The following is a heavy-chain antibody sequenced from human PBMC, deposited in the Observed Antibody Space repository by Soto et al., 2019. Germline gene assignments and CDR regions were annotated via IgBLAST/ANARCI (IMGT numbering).Heavy chain of an antibody. Sequence: EASVKVSCKASGYTFTSYYMHWVRQAPGQGLEWMGIINPSGGSTSYAQKFQGRVTMTRDTSTSTVYMELSSLRSEDTAVYYCARDTGDYYDSSGYPGYWGQGTLVTVSS. CDR1: GYTFTSYY. J-gene: IGHJ4*02. V-gene: IGHV1-46*01. CDR2: INPSGGST. CDR3: ARDTGDYYDSSGYPGY. D-gene: IGHD3-22*01.